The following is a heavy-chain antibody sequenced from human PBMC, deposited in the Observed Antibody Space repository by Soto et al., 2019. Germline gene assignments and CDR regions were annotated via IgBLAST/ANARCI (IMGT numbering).Heavy chain of an antibody. CDR3: ARGVETAFRTGLVY. J-gene: IGHJ4*02. Sequence: SETLSLTCTVSGGSISSSTYYWGWMRQPPGKGLEWIASFFIGGNTYYNPSLKSRVTISADTSKNKFSLRLSSVAAADTAVYYCARGVETAFRTGLVYWGQGILVTVSS. V-gene: IGHV4-39*07. CDR1: GGSISSSTYY. D-gene: IGHD3-16*01. CDR2: FFIGGNT.